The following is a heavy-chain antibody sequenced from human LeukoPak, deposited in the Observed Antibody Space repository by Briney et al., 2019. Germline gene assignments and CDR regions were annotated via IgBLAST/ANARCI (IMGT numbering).Heavy chain of an antibody. CDR2: ISSSGSTI. CDR1: GFTFSDYY. V-gene: IGHV3-11*01. CDR3: AKDHSSGWPDP. D-gene: IGHD6-19*01. J-gene: IGHJ5*02. Sequence: GGSLRLSCAASGFTFSDYYMSWIRQAPGKGLEWVSYISSSGSTIYYADSVKGRFTISRDNSKNTLYLQMNSLRAEDTAVYYCAKDHSSGWPDPWGQGTLVTVSS.